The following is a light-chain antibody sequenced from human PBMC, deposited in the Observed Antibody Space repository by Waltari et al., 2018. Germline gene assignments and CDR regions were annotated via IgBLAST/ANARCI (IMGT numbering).Light chain of an antibody. CDR1: NIGSKS. CDR2: YDT. Sequence: SYVLTQPPSVSVAPGKAATITCGGTNIGSKSVHWYQQKPGQAPVLVIKYDTDRPSGIPERISGSNSGNTATLTISRVEAGDEADYYCNVWDSSSDQQEFGGGTKLTVL. V-gene: IGLV3-21*04. CDR3: NVWDSSSDQQE. J-gene: IGLJ2*01.